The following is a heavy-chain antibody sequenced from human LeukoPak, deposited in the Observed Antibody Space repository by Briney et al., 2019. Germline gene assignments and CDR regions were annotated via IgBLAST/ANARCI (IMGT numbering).Heavy chain of an antibody. Sequence: ASVKVSCKASGYTFTGCYMHWVRQAPGQGLEWMGWINPNSGGTNYAQKFQGRVTMTRDTSISTAYMELSRLRSDDTAVYYCARDKVTTSPFDYWGQGTLVTVSS. CDR1: GYTFTGCY. D-gene: IGHD4-17*01. CDR3: ARDKVTTSPFDY. V-gene: IGHV1-2*02. J-gene: IGHJ4*02. CDR2: INPNSGGT.